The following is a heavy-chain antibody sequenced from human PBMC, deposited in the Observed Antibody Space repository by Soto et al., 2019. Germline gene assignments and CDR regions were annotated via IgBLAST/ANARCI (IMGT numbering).Heavy chain of an antibody. CDR1: GVTFSSYA. D-gene: IGHD1-7*01. J-gene: IGHJ4*02. Sequence: GGSLRLSCAASGVTFSSYAMSWVRQAPGKGLEWVSAISGSGGNTYYADSVKGRFTISRDNSKNTLYLQMNSLRAEDTAVYYCAKDATGTTRKFDYWGQGTLVTVSS. CDR2: ISGSGGNT. V-gene: IGHV3-23*01. CDR3: AKDATGTTRKFDY.